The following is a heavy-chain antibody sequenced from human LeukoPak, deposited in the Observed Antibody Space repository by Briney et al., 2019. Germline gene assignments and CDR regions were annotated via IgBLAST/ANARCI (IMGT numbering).Heavy chain of an antibody. J-gene: IGHJ2*01. V-gene: IGHV1-24*01. CDR2: FDPEDGET. Sequence: GASVKVSCKVSGYTLTELSMHWVRQAPGKGLEWMGGFDPEDGETIYAQKFQGRVTMTEDTSTDTAYMELSSLRSGDTAVYYCATTYLRYYYGSGSYFDLWGRGTLVTVSS. D-gene: IGHD3-10*01. CDR1: GYTLTELS. CDR3: ATTYLRYYYGSGSYFDL.